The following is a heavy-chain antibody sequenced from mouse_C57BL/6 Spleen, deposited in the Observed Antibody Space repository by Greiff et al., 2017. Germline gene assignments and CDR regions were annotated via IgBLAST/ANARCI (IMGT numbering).Heavy chain of an antibody. Sequence: QVQLQQSGPELVKPGASVKICCKASGYTFTDYYINWVKQRHGQGLEWIGKIGPGSGSTYYNEKFKGKAPLTADTSSITAYLQLSSLTSEDSAVYFCAISHCYRSSPLCYFDPWCQGTTLTVSS. D-gene: IGHD1-1*01. CDR2: IGPGSGST. CDR3: AISHCYRSSPLCYFDP. V-gene: IGHV1-77*01. CDR1: GYTFTDYY. J-gene: IGHJ2*01.